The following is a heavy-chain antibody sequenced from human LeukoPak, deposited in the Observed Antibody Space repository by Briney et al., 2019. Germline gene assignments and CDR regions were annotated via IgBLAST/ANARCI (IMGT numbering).Heavy chain of an antibody. Sequence: SETLSLTCTVSGGSISTYFWNWIRHPPGKGLEWIGHIYYSGRTNYSPSLKSRVTILVDTSKNQFSLQLSSVTAADTAVYYCARDRGSSGWYGEGYFDYWGQGTLVTVSP. CDR1: GGSISTYF. CDR2: IYYSGRT. D-gene: IGHD6-19*01. CDR3: ARDRGSSGWYGEGYFDY. J-gene: IGHJ4*02. V-gene: IGHV4-59*01.